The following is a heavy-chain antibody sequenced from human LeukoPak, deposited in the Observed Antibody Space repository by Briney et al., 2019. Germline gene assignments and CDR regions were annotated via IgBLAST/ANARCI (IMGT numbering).Heavy chain of an antibody. V-gene: IGHV4-34*01. Sequence: SETLSLTCAVYGGSFSGYYWSWIRQPPGKGLEWIGEINHSGSTNYNPSLESRVTISIDTSKTQFSLKLTSLTAADTAVYYCARLRLTMDRAIPAYYYYMDVWGNGTTVTVSS. D-gene: IGHD3-10*01. CDR1: GGSFSGYY. CDR2: INHSGST. J-gene: IGHJ6*03. CDR3: ARLRLTMDRAIPAYYYYMDV.